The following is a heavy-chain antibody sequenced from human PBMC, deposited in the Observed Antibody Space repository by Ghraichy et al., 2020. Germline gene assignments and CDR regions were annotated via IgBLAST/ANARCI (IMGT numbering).Heavy chain of an antibody. CDR2: ISSSSSYM. V-gene: IGHV3-21*01. D-gene: IGHD5-24*01. Sequence: GESLNISCAASGFTFSSYSMNWVRQAPGKGLEWVSSISSSSSYMYYADSVKDRFTISRDNAKNSLYLQMNSLRAEDTAVYYCARSEDGYGIDYWGQGTLVTVSS. CDR1: GFTFSSYS. J-gene: IGHJ4*02. CDR3: ARSEDGYGIDY.